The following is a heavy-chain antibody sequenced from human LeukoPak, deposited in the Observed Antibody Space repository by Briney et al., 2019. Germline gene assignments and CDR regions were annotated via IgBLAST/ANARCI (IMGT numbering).Heavy chain of an antibody. V-gene: IGHV4-61*02. D-gene: IGHD3-22*01. Sequence: SETLSLTCTVSGGSISSGSYYWSWIRQPAGKGLEWIGRIYTSGSANYNPSLKSRVTISVDTSKNQFSLKLSSVTAADTAVYYCARGDYYDSSGYYSPVGEYFQHWGQGTLVTVSS. J-gene: IGHJ1*01. CDR1: GGSISSGSYY. CDR2: IYTSGSA. CDR3: ARGDYYDSSGYYSPVGEYFQH.